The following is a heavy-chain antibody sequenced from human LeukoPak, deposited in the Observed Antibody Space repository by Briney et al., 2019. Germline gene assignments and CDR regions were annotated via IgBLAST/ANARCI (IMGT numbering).Heavy chain of an antibody. V-gene: IGHV5-10-1*01. CDR2: IDPSDSYT. J-gene: IGHJ6*02. D-gene: IGHD6-19*01. CDR3: ARQYGDSSGWCYTPQYNGMDV. CDR1: GYSFTSYW. Sequence: GESLKISCKGSGYSFTSYWISWVRQMPGKGLEWMGRIDPSDSYTNYSPSFQGHVTISADKSISTAYLQWSSLKASDTAMYYCARQYGDSSGWCYTPQYNGMDVWGQGTTVTVSS.